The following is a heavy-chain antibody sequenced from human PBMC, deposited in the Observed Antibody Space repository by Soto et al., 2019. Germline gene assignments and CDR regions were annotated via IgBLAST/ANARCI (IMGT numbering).Heavy chain of an antibody. CDR2: IYYSGST. CDR3: ARDLGLSATDY. V-gene: IGHV4-30-4*01. D-gene: IGHD2-15*01. CDR1: GGSISSGDYY. J-gene: IGHJ4*02. Sequence: PSETLSLTCTVSGGSISSGDYYWSWIRQPPGKGLEWIGYIYYSGSTYYNPSLKSRVTISVDTSKNQFSLKLSSVTAADTAVYYCARDLGLSATDYWGQGTLVTVSS.